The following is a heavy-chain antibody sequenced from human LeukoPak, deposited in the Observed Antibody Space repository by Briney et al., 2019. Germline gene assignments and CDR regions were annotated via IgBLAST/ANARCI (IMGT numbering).Heavy chain of an antibody. J-gene: IGHJ2*01. V-gene: IGHV4-34*01. Sequence: KPSETLSLTCAVYGGSFSGYYWSWIRQPPGKGLEWIGEINHSGSTNYNPSLKSRVTISVDTSKNQFSLKVSSVTAADTAVYYCASNKVGATAWYFDLWGRGTLVTVSS. CDR3: ASNKVGATAWYFDL. CDR2: INHSGST. CDR1: GGSFSGYY. D-gene: IGHD1-26*01.